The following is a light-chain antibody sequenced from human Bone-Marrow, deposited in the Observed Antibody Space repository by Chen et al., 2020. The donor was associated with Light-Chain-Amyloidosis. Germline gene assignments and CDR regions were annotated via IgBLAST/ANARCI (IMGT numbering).Light chain of an antibody. Sequence: SYVLTQPSSVSVAPGQTATIACGGNNIGPTSVHWYQQTPGQAPLLVVYDDSDRPSGIPERLSGSNSGNTATLTISRVEAGDEADYYCQVWDRSSDRRGFGGGTKLTVL. CDR3: QVWDRSSDRRG. CDR2: DDS. V-gene: IGLV3-21*02. CDR1: NIGPTS. J-gene: IGLJ3*02.